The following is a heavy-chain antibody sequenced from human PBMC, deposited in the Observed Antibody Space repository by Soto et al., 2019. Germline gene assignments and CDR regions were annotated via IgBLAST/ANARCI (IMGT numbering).Heavy chain of an antibody. Sequence: QIQLVQSGGEVKKPGASVKVSCKSSGYKFISHSITWVRQAPGQGLEWMGRISAYNGNTNHAQKLQGRVTMTTDTSTTTAYMELRSLRSDDTAVYYCARGAFCGGAPGCRDMDVWGQGTTVTVSS. CDR3: ARGAFCGGAPGCRDMDV. J-gene: IGHJ6*02. CDR1: GYKFISHS. V-gene: IGHV1-18*01. D-gene: IGHD2-21*01. CDR2: ISAYNGNT.